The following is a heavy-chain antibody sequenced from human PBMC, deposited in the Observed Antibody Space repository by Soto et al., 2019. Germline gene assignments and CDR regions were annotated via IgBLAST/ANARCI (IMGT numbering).Heavy chain of an antibody. CDR2: IVVGSGNT. J-gene: IGHJ4*02. Sequence: RKQRLEWIGWIVVGSGNTNYAQKFQERVTITRDMSTSTAYMELSSLRSEDTAVYYCARDLPYDSSGYDDYWGQGTLVTVSS. CDR3: ARDLPYDSSGYDDY. D-gene: IGHD3-22*01. V-gene: IGHV1-58*01.